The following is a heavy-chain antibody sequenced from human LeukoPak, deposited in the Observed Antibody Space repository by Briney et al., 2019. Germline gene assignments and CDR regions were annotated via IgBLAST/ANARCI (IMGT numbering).Heavy chain of an antibody. Sequence: PSQTLSLTRTISGGSISNYYWNWIRQPPGKGLEWIGYIFYTGGTNFNPSLKSRVTISEDTSKNQYSLRLSSVTAADTAVYYCARASWAYSPFDSWGQGTLVTVSS. CDR2: IFYTGGT. CDR3: ARASWAYSPFDS. D-gene: IGHD2-21*01. CDR1: GGSISNYY. J-gene: IGHJ4*02. V-gene: IGHV4-59*01.